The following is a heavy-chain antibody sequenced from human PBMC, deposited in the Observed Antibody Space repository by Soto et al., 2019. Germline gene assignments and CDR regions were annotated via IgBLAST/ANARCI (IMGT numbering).Heavy chain of an antibody. V-gene: IGHV3-23*01. CDR1: GFTFSLYG. CDR3: ARLVPGTWFGDY. D-gene: IGHD6-19*01. Sequence: EVQLLGSGGGLVQPGGSLRLSCTASGFTFSLYGMTWVRQAPGKGLEWLSATSDGSTFYRDSVKGRFSMSRDDSINTLFLYMSSLRAEDTATYYCARLVPGTWFGDYWGQGILVSVSS. CDR2: TSDGST. J-gene: IGHJ4*02.